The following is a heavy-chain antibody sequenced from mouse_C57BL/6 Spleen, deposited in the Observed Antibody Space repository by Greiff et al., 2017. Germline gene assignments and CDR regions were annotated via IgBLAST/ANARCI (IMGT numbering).Heavy chain of an antibody. Sequence: VQLQQSGPELVKPGASVKISCKASGYTFTDYYMNWVKQSHGKSLEWIGDINPNNGGTSYNQKFKGKATLTVDKSSSTAYMELRSLTSEDSAVYYCARKEAWFAYWGQGTLVTVSA. J-gene: IGHJ3*01. V-gene: IGHV1-26*01. CDR1: GYTFTDYY. CDR2: INPNNGGT. CDR3: ARKEAWFAY.